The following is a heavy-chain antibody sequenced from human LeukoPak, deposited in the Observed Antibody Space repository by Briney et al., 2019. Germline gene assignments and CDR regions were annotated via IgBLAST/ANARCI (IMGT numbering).Heavy chain of an antibody. CDR2: LKYDGSTT. CDR1: GFTFSSYW. CDR3: ARVGYSGYGTFDY. J-gene: IGHJ4*02. D-gene: IGHD5-12*01. V-gene: IGHV3-74*01. Sequence: TGGSLRLSCAASGFTFSSYWMHWVPQAPGKGLVWVSRLKYDGSTTGYADSVKGRFTISRDHAKNTLYLQMNSLRAEDTAVYYCARVGYSGYGTFDYWGQGTLVTVSS.